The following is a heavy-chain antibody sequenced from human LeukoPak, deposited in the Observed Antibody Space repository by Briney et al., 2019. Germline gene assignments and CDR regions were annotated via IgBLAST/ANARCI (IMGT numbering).Heavy chain of an antibody. CDR1: AFTFSSYA. J-gene: IGHJ4*02. CDR3: ARDRRGYSYGFDY. CDR2: ISSSGSTI. D-gene: IGHD5-18*01. V-gene: IGHV3-48*04. Sequence: QSGGSLRLSCAASAFTFSSYAMSWVRQAPGKGLEWVSYISSSGSTIYYADSVKGRFTISRDNAKNSLYLQMNSLRAEDTAVYYCARDRRGYSYGFDYWGQGTLVTVSS.